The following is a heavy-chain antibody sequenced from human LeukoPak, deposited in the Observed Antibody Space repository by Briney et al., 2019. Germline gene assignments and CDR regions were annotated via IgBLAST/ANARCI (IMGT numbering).Heavy chain of an antibody. CDR2: IYYSGST. Sequence: SETLSLTCTVSGGSFSSGSYYWSWIRQPPGKGLEWIGYIYYSGSTNYNPSLKSRVTMSVDTSKNQFSLKLSSVSAADTAVYYCARGVVVVAATEYNWFDPWGQGTLVTVSS. CDR3: ARGVVVVAATEYNWFDP. D-gene: IGHD2-15*01. V-gene: IGHV4-61*01. CDR1: GGSFSSGSYY. J-gene: IGHJ5*02.